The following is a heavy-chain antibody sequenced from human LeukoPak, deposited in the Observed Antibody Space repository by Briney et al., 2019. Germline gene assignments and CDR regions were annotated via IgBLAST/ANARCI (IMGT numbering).Heavy chain of an antibody. Sequence: GGSLRLSCAASGFTFSNYWMTWVRQAPGKGLEWVADIKEDGSQENYVDSVKGRFTISRDNAKNSLFLQVNSLRAEDTAVYYCARDLVGATDLDYWGQGTLVTVSS. CDR3: ARDLVGATDLDY. J-gene: IGHJ4*02. V-gene: IGHV3-7*01. CDR1: GFTFSNYW. CDR2: IKEDGSQE. D-gene: IGHD1-26*01.